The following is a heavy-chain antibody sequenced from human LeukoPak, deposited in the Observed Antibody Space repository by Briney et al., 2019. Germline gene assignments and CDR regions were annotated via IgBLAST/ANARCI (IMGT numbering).Heavy chain of an antibody. V-gene: IGHV3-30*04. CDR3: ARDPFGYCSGGSCFIFDY. J-gene: IGHJ4*02. D-gene: IGHD2-15*01. CDR1: GFTFSSYA. Sequence: PGGSLRLSCAASGFTFSSYAMHWVRQASGKGLEWVAVMSYDGSNKYYADSVKGRFTISRDNSKNTLYLQMNSLRAEDTAVYYCARDPFGYCSGGSCFIFDYWGQGTLVTVSS. CDR2: MSYDGSNK.